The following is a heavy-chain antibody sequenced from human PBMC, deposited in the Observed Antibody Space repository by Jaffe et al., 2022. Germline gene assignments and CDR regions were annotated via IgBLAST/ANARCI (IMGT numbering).Heavy chain of an antibody. V-gene: IGHV3-23*01. CDR3: AKGEQLAQNHYYYYYMDV. CDR2: ISGSGGST. J-gene: IGHJ6*03. CDR1: GFTFSSYA. Sequence: EVQLLESGGGLVQPGGSLRLSCAASGFTFSSYAMSWVRQAPGKGLEWVSAISGSGGSTYYADSVKGRFTISRDNSKNTLYLQMNSLRAEDTAVYYCAKGEQLAQNHYYYYYMDVWGKGTTVTVSS. D-gene: IGHD6-6*01.